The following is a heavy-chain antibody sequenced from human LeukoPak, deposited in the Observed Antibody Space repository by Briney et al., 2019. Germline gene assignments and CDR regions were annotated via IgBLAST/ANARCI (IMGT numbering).Heavy chain of an antibody. CDR2: IYYSGST. J-gene: IGHJ3*02. D-gene: IGHD6-6*01. CDR1: GGSISSGGYY. Sequence: SGTLSLTCTVSGGSISSGGYYWSWIRQHPGKGLEWIGYIYYSGSTNYNPSLKSRVTISVDTSKNQFSLKLSSVTAADTAVYYCARRAIAARRAFDIWGQGTMVTVSS. V-gene: IGHV4-31*03. CDR3: ARRAIAARRAFDI.